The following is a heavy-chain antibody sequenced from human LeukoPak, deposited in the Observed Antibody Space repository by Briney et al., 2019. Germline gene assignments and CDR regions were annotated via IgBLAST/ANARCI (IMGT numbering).Heavy chain of an antibody. CDR3: ARGAGSTISNDAFDM. CDR1: GGSISSGSYS. CDR2: MFYTGNT. Sequence: SETLSLTCAVSGGSISSGSYSWSWIRQPPGKGLEWIGYMFYTGNTYYNPSLKSRVTISVDTSKNQFSLKLSSVTAADTAVYYCARGAGSTISNDAFDMWGQGTMVSVSS. J-gene: IGHJ3*02. V-gene: IGHV4-30-4*07. D-gene: IGHD5-24*01.